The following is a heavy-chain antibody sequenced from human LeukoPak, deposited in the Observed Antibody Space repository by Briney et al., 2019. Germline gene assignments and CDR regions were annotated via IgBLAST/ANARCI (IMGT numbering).Heavy chain of an antibody. J-gene: IGHJ5*02. V-gene: IGHV1-24*01. CDR3: ATGPAITMVRGVIRSGFDP. CDR1: GYTLTELS. CDR2: FDPEDGET. Sequence: ASVKVSCKVSGYTLTELSMHWVRQAPGKGLEWMGGFDPEDGETIYAQKFQGRVTMTEDTSTDTVYMELSSLRSEDTAVYYCATGPAITMVRGVIRSGFDPWGQGTLVTVSS. D-gene: IGHD3-10*01.